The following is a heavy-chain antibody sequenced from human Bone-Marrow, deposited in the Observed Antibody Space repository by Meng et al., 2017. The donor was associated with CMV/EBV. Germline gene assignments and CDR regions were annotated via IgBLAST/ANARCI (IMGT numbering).Heavy chain of an antibody. CDR3: ARVGCSSTSCYRGPWFDP. J-gene: IGHJ5*02. D-gene: IGHD2-2*01. CDR2: INPNSGGT. CDR1: GYTFTGYY. V-gene: IGHV1-2*02. Sequence: ASVKVSCKASGYTFTGYYMHWVRQAPGQGLEWMGWINPNSGGTNYAQKFQGRVTMTRDTSISTAYMELSRLRPDDTAVYYCARVGCSSTSCYRGPWFDPWGQGTLVTVSS.